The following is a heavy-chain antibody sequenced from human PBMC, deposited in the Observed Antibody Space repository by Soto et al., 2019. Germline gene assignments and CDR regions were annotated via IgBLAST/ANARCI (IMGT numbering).Heavy chain of an antibody. CDR3: GRGYTRALGAPWARVNWFDP. V-gene: IGHV4-59*01. Sequence: SETLSLPCTVSGGCMSSYYWSWIRQPPAKGLEWIGYIYYIGSTNYNPSLNSRVTMSLDTSRNQLSLNLTSVTAADTAVYYCGRGYTRALGAPWARVNWFDPWGQGTLLAVSS. D-gene: IGHD1-26*01. CDR1: GGCMSSYY. J-gene: IGHJ5*02. CDR2: IYYIGST.